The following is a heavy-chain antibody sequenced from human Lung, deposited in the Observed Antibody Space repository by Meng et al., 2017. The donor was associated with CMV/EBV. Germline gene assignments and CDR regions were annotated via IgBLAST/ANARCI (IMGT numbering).Heavy chain of an antibody. D-gene: IGHD6-19*01. CDR3: ARDLSFSGWYRNAFDI. Sequence: GESXKISCAASGFTFSSYAMHWVRQAPGKGLEWVAVISYDGSNKYYADSVKGRFTISRDNSKNTLYLQMNSLRAEDTAVYYCARDLSFSGWYRNAFDIWGQGTXVTVSS. CDR1: GFTFSSYA. J-gene: IGHJ3*02. V-gene: IGHV3-30*04. CDR2: ISYDGSNK.